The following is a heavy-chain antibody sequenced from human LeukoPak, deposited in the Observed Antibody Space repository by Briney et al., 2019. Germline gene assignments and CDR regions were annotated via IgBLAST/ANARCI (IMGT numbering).Heavy chain of an antibody. Sequence: SETLSLTCAVDGGSFSGYYWSWIRQPPRKVLEWIGEINHSGSTNYNPSLKSRVTISVDTSKNQFSLKLSSVTAAGTAVYYCARRPRKNSALDVWGKGTTVTVSS. D-gene: IGHD2/OR15-2a*01. CDR2: INHSGST. V-gene: IGHV4-34*01. J-gene: IGHJ6*04. CDR1: GGSFSGYY. CDR3: ARRPRKNSALDV.